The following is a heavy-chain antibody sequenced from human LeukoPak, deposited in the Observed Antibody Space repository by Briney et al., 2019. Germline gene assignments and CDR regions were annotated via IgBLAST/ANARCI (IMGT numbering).Heavy chain of an antibody. CDR2: INHSGST. J-gene: IGHJ1*01. Sequence: PSETLSLTCAVYGGSFSGYYWSWIRQPPGKGLEWIGEINHSGSTNYNPSLKSRVTISVDTSKNQFSLKLSSVTAADTAAYYCARGRYQLLYGYFQHWGQGTLVTVSS. CDR1: GGSFSGYY. D-gene: IGHD2-2*02. CDR3: ARGRYQLLYGYFQH. V-gene: IGHV4-34*01.